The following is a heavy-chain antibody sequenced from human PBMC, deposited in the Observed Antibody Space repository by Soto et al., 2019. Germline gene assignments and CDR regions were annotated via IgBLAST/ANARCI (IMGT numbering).Heavy chain of an antibody. CDR2: IYHSGST. J-gene: IGHJ6*02. V-gene: IGHV4-4*02. CDR1: GGSISSSNW. CDR3: ARDNRHSYGPDYYYYGMDV. D-gene: IGHD5-18*01. Sequence: PSETLSLTCAVSGGSISSSNWWSWVRQPPGKGLEWIGEIYHSGSTNYNPSLKSRVTISVDKSKNQFSLKLSSVTAADTAVYYCARDNRHSYGPDYYYYGMDVWGQGTTVTVSS.